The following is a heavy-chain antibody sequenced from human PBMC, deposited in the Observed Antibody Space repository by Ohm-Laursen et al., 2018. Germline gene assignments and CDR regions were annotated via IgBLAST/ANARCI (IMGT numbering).Heavy chain of an antibody. D-gene: IGHD1-1*01. Sequence: SLRLSCAASGFTFSTYGMHWVRQVPGKGLEWVAYISSDGSNKYYVDSVKGRFTISRDNSKKTLYLQMNSLTGDDTGVYYCAMTSLDQYYFDYWGQGTLVTVSS. CDR2: ISSDGSNK. CDR1: GFTFSTYG. V-gene: IGHV3-30*03. J-gene: IGHJ4*02. CDR3: AMTSLDQYYFDY.